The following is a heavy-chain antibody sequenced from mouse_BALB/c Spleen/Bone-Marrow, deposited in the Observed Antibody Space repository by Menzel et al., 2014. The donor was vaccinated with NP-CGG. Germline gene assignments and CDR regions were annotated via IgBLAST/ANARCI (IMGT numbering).Heavy chain of an antibody. CDR2: ISGGGSYT. J-gene: IGHJ3*01. Sequence: VQGVESGGGLVKSGGSLKLSCAASGFSFNSYGMSWVRQTPEKRLEWVATISGGGSYTFYPDSVKGRFTISRDNAKNNLYLQLSSLRSEDTALYYCARHAYYDQTEVSFVYWG. V-gene: IGHV5-9-2*01. D-gene: IGHD2-4*01. CDR3: ARHAYYDQTEVSFVY. CDR1: GFSFNSYG.